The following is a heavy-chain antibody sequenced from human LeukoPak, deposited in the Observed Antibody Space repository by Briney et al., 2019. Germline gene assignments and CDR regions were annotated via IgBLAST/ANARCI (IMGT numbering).Heavy chain of an antibody. V-gene: IGHV1-2*02. CDR3: AREGSGWYGNFDY. J-gene: IGHJ4*02. CDR1: AYTSTGYY. D-gene: IGHD6-19*01. CDR2: INPDSGGT. Sequence: ASVTVSCKASAYTSTGYYMRWVRQAPGQGLEWMGWINPDSGGTNYAQKFQGRVTMTRDTSISTAYMEVSRLRSDDTAVYYCAREGSGWYGNFDYWGQGTLVTVSS.